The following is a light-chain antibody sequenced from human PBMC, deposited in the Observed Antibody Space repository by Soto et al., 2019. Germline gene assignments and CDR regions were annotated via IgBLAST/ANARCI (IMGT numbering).Light chain of an antibody. J-gene: IGKJ1*01. CDR2: GAS. CDR1: NSGSSNY. CDR3: QQYDSSRWT. V-gene: IGKV3-20*01. Sequence: IWFTQSQGTLSFSQCPSAPLSCRCSNSGSSNYLAWYQQKPGQAPRLLIYGASSRATGIPDRFSGSGSGTDFTLTISRLEPEDFAVYYCQQYDSSRWTFGQGTKVDIK.